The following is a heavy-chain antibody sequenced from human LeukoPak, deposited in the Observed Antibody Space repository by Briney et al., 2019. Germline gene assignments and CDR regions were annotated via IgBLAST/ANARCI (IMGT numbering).Heavy chain of an antibody. Sequence: GGSLRLSRAASGFTFDDYAMHWVRQAPGKGLEWVSGISWNSGSIGYADSVKGRFTISRDNAKNSLYLQMNSLRAEDTALYYCAKSQDSSGYYGIDYWGQGTLVTVSS. CDR1: GFTFDDYA. CDR3: AKSQDSSGYYGIDY. J-gene: IGHJ4*02. CDR2: ISWNSGSI. V-gene: IGHV3-9*01. D-gene: IGHD3-22*01.